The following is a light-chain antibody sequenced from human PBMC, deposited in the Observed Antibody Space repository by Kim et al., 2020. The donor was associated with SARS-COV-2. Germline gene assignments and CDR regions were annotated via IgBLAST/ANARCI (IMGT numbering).Light chain of an antibody. Sequence: SLAPWERATRSCRASQRVSSSLAWYQQKPGQTPRVVIYDASNRATGIPARFSGSGSGTDFTLTISSLEPEDFAVYYCHQPNNGWTFGQGTKVDIK. V-gene: IGKV3-11*01. J-gene: IGKJ1*01. CDR1: QRVSSS. CDR3: HQPNNGWT. CDR2: DAS.